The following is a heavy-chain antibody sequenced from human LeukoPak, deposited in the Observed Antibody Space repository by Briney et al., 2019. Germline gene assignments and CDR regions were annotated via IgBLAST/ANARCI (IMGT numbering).Heavy chain of an antibody. D-gene: IGHD3-9*01. J-gene: IGHJ6*02. CDR3: ARGGWRYFLYYGMDV. Sequence: SETLSLTCAVYGGSFSGYYWSWIRHPPGKGLEWIGEINHSGSTNYNPSLKSRATISVDTSKNQFSLKLSSVTAADTAVYYCARGGWRYFLYYGMDVWGQGTTVTVSS. V-gene: IGHV4-34*01. CDR1: GGSFSGYY. CDR2: INHSGST.